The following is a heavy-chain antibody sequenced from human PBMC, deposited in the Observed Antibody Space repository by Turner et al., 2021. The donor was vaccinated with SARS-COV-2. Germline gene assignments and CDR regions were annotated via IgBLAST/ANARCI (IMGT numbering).Heavy chain of an antibody. Sequence: QVQLVQCGAEVKKPGASVKVSCQVSGYPLTELTMHWVRQAPGKGLEWMVGFDPEDGETIYAQKFQGRVTMTEDTSTDTAYMELSSLRSEDTAVYYCATCRDGYNWGAFHIWGQGTMVTVSS. V-gene: IGHV1-24*01. CDR3: ATCRDGYNWGAFHI. J-gene: IGHJ3*02. D-gene: IGHD5-12*01. CDR2: FDPEDGET. CDR1: GYPLTELT.